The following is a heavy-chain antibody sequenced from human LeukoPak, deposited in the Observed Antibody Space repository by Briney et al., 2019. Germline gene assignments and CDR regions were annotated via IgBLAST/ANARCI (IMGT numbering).Heavy chain of an antibody. V-gene: IGHV3-73*01. CDR2: IRSKANSYAT. CDR1: GFTFSGSA. Sequence: GGSLKLSCAASGFTFSGSAMHWVRQAPGKGLEWVGRIRSKANSYATAYAASVKGRFTISRDDSKNTAYLQMNSLKTEDTAVYYCTREIVDTAMSHLDYWGQGTQVTVSS. J-gene: IGHJ4*02. D-gene: IGHD5-18*01. CDR3: TREIVDTAMSHLDY.